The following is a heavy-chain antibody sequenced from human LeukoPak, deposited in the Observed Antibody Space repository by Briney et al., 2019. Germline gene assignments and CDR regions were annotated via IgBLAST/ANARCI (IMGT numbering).Heavy chain of an antibody. CDR3: ARVQHLPNWYFDL. Sequence: PGGSLRLSCAASGFTFSSYSMNWVRQAPGKGLEWVSYISSSSSTIYYADSVKGRFTISRDNAKNSLYLQMNSLRAEDTAVYYCARVQHLPNWYFDLWGRGTLVTVSS. V-gene: IGHV3-48*04. CDR2: ISSSSSTI. J-gene: IGHJ2*01. CDR1: GFTFSSYS. D-gene: IGHD6-13*01.